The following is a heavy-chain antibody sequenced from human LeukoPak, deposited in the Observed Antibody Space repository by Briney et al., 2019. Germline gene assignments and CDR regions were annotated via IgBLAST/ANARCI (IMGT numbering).Heavy chain of an antibody. CDR3: AEGFRYSGSPPYDAFDI. CDR1: GFTFSSYA. Sequence: GGSLRLSCAASGFTFSSYAMSWVRQAPGKGLEWVSGISGSGGSTNYADSVKGRFTISRDNSKNTLYLQMNCLRAEDTAVYYCAEGFRYSGSPPYDAFDIWGQGTMVTVSS. CDR2: ISGSGGST. J-gene: IGHJ3*02. D-gene: IGHD1-26*01. V-gene: IGHV3-23*01.